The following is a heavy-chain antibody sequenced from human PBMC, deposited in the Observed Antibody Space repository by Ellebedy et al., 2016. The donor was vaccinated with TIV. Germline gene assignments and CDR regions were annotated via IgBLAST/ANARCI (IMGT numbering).Heavy chain of an antibody. V-gene: IGHV1-18*01. D-gene: IGHD6-19*01. CDR1: GYTFTSYG. CDR2: ISAYNGNT. J-gene: IGHJ4*02. CDR3: ARDNLSSGWYDNYFDY. Sequence: ASVKVSCXASGYTFTSYGISWVRQAPGQGLEWMGWISAYNGNTNYAQKLQGRVTMTTDTSTSTAYMELSRLRSDDTAVYYCARDNLSSGWYDNYFDYWGQGTLVTVSS.